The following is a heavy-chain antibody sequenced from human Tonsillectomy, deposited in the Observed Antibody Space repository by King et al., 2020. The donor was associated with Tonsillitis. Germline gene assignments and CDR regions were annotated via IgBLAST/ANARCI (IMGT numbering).Heavy chain of an antibody. CDR2: ISSSGNTR. J-gene: IGHJ4*02. CDR1: GFNFRDYF. CDR3: ARDLNPALDH. V-gene: IGHV3-11*01. Sequence: VQLVESGGGLVKPGGSLRLSCAASGFNFRDYFMTWIRQAPGKGLEWVSHISSSGNTRYYADSVKGRFTISRDNAKTFLFLQMNSLRAEDTAIYYCARDLNPALDHWGQGTLVTVSS.